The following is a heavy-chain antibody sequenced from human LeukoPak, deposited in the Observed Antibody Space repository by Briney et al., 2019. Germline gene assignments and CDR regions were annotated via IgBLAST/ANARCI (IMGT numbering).Heavy chain of an antibody. J-gene: IGHJ4*02. V-gene: IGHV4-59*08. CDR2: IYYSGST. CDR3: AGHTLVAASSFDY. CDR1: GGSITGYY. D-gene: IGHD2-15*01. Sequence: SETLSLTCTVSGGSITGYYWSWIRQPPGKGLEWIGYIYYSGSTNYSPSLKSRVTISVDTSKNQFSLKLSSVTAADTAVYYCAGHTLVAASSFDYWGQGTLVTVSS.